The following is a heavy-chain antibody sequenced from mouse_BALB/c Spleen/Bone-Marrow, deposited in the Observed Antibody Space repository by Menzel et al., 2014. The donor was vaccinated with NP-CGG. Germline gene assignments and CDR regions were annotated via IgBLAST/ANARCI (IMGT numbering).Heavy chain of an antibody. Sequence: ESGAEQAKPGASVKMSCKASGYTFTNYWMHWVKQRPGQGLEWIGYINPSTGYTEYNQKFKDKATLTADKSSSTAYMQLSSLTSEDSAVYYCARIYYYGRDYWGQGTTLTVSS. CDR3: ARIYYYGRDY. CDR2: INPSTGYT. V-gene: IGHV1-7*01. J-gene: IGHJ2*01. D-gene: IGHD1-1*01. CDR1: GYTFTNYW.